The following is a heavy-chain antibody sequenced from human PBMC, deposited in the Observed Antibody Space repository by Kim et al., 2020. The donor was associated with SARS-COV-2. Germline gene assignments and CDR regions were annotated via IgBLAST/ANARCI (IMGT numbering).Heavy chain of an antibody. D-gene: IGHD6-13*01. CDR1: GFTFSSYA. CDR2: ISYDGSNK. J-gene: IGHJ5*02. V-gene: IGHV3-30*04. CDR3: APHFLPNSSSWYGSES. Sequence: GGSLRLSCAASGFTFSSYAMHWVRQAPGKGLEWVAVISYDGSNKYYADSVKGRFTISRDNSKNTLYLQMNSLRAEDTAVYYCAPHFLPNSSSWYGSESWGQGTLVTVSS.